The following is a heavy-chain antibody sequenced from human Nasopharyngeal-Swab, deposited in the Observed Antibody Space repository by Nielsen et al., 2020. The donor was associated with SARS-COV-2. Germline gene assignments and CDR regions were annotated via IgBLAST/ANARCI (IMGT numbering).Heavy chain of an antibody. CDR3: ARDTGSGWSDWYFDL. CDR2: ISAYNGNT. J-gene: IGHJ2*01. Sequence: ASVKVSCKASGYTFTSYGINWVRQAPGQGLEWMGWISAYNGNTNYAQKLQGRVTMTTDTSTSTAYMELRSLRSDDTAVYYCARDTGSGWSDWYFDLWGRGTLVTVSS. CDR1: GYTFTSYG. V-gene: IGHV1-18*04. D-gene: IGHD6-19*01.